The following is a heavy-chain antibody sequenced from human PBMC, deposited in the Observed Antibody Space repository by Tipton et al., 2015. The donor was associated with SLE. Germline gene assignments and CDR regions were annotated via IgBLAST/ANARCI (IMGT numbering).Heavy chain of an antibody. CDR1: GYTFTSYY. CDR3: AREVAFGVPIS. Sequence: QSGPEVKKPGASVKVSRKASGYTFTSYYMHWVRQAPGQGLEWMGIINPSGGSTSYAQKFQGRVTMTRDTSTSTVYMELSSLRSEDTAVYYCAREVAFGVPISWGQGTLVTVSS. CDR2: INPSGGST. V-gene: IGHV1-46*01. D-gene: IGHD3-3*01. J-gene: IGHJ4*02.